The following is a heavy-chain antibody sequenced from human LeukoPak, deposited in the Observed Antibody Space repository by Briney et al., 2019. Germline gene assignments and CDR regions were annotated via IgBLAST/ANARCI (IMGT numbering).Heavy chain of an antibody. CDR3: AKLSSSWQIDS. V-gene: IGHV3-23*01. CDR2: ISGSGGTT. D-gene: IGHD6-13*01. Sequence: PGGSLRLSCAASGFTFSTYAMSWVRQAPGKGLDWVSAISGSGGTTYYADSVQGRFTISRDNSKNTLYPQMNSLRAEDTAVYYCAKLSSSWQIDSWGQGTLVTVSS. CDR1: GFTFSTYA. J-gene: IGHJ4*02.